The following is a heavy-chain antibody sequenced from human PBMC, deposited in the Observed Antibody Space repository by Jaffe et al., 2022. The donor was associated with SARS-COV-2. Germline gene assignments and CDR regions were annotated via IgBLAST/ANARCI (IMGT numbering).Heavy chain of an antibody. V-gene: IGHV3-43*02. J-gene: IGHJ4*02. CDR3: ANGGHNYGYLLED. CDR2: ISGDGGSR. CDR1: GFTFGDSA. Sequence: EVQLVESGGAVVQPGGSLRLSCAASGFTFGDSAMHWVRQAPGKGLEWVSLISGDGGSRYYGDSVKGRFTISRDNSKNSLFLQMNSLRTDDTALYYCANGGHNYGYLLEDWGQGTLVTVSS. D-gene: IGHD5-18*01.